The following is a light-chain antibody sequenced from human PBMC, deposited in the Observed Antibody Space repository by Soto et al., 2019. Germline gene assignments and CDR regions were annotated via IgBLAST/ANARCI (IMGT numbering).Light chain of an antibody. J-gene: IGLJ2*01. CDR1: SGSVLTSYY. CDR2: STN. V-gene: IGLV8-61*01. Sequence: QAVVSQEPSFSVSPGGTVTLTCGLTSGSVLTSYYPTWYQQTPGQAPRTLIYSTNIRSSGVPDRFSGSILGNKAALTSTGAQADDESDYYCALYVGTGTVVFGGGTKVTVL. CDR3: ALYVGTGTVV.